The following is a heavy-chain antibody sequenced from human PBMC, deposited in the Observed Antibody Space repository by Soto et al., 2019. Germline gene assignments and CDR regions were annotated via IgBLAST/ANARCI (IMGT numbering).Heavy chain of an antibody. D-gene: IGHD4-17*01. V-gene: IGHV4-30-4*01. Sequence: QVQLQESGPGLVKPSETLSLTCTVSGGSISGGGYYWSWIRQPPGKGLEGIGYTYDSGSTYYNPSLKSRISIAVDTSKIQFCLRLTSVTAADTSVYYCAREIIPMTTDCYFDLWCRGTLVTVSS. CDR1: GGSISGGGYY. CDR3: AREIIPMTTDCYFDL. CDR2: TYDSGST. J-gene: IGHJ2*01.